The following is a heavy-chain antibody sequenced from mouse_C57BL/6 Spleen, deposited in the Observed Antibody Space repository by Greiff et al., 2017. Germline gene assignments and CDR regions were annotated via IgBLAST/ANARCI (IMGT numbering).Heavy chain of an antibody. D-gene: IGHD1-3*01. CDR1: GYTFTSYW. V-gene: IGHV1-50*01. CDR3: ARAPKFHYYFDG. J-gene: IGHJ2*01. CDR2: IDPSDSYT. Sequence: QVQLQQSGAELVKPGASVKLSCKASGYTFTSYWMQWVKQRPGQGLEWIGEIDPSDSYTNYNQKFKGKATLTVDTSSSTAYMQLSSLTSEDSAVYYCARAPKFHYYFDGWGEGTTHTVSS.